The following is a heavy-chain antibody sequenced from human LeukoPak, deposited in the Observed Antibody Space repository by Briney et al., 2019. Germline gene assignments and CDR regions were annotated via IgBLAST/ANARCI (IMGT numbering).Heavy chain of an antibody. Sequence: PSETLSLTCAVYGGSFSGYYWSWIRQPPGKGLEWIGEINHSGSTNYNPSLKSRVTISVDTSKNQFSLKLSSVTAADTAVYYCARGSHDFWSGYYPFDYWGQGTLVTVSS. V-gene: IGHV4-34*01. CDR3: ARGSHDFWSGYYPFDY. CDR1: GGSFSGYY. J-gene: IGHJ4*02. D-gene: IGHD3-3*01. CDR2: INHSGST.